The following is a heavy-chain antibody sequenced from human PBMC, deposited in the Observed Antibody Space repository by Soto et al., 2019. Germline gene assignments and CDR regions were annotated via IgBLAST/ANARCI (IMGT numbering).Heavy chain of an antibody. CDR2: ISSSSSYI. CDR1: GFTFSSYS. CDR3: ARDQSGWGDGYNVT. J-gene: IGHJ4*02. V-gene: IGHV3-21*01. D-gene: IGHD2-21*01. Sequence: EVQLVESGGGLVKPGGSLRLSCAASGFTFSSYSMNWVRQAPGKGLEWVSSISSSSSYIYYADSVKGRFTISRDNAKNSLYLQMNSLRAEVTAVYYCARDQSGWGDGYNVTWGQGTLVTVSS.